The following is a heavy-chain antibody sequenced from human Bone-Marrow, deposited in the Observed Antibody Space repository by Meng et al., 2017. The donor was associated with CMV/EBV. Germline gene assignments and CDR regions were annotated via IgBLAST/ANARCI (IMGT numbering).Heavy chain of an antibody. V-gene: IGHV3-30*03. CDR3: ARKWDDY. CDR2: ISYDGSNK. Sequence: GGSLRLSCAASGFTFSTYSVTWVRQAPGKGLEWVAVISYDGSNKYYADSVKGRFTISRDNSKNTLYLQMNSLRAEDTAVYYCARKWDDYWGQGTLVTVSS. CDR1: GFTFSTYS. J-gene: IGHJ4*02. D-gene: IGHD1-26*01.